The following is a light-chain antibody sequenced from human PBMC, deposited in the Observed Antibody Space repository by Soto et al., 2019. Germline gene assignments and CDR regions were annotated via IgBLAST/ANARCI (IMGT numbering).Light chain of an antibody. CDR3: CSYAGSSTYV. CDR2: EVS. CDR1: SSDVGSYNL. J-gene: IGLJ1*01. V-gene: IGLV2-23*02. Sequence: QSALAQPPSASGSPGQSLTISCTGTSSDVGSYNLVSWYQQHPGKAPKLMIYEVSKRPSGVSNRFSGSKSGNTASLTISGLQAEDEADYYCCSYAGSSTYVFGTGTKVTVL.